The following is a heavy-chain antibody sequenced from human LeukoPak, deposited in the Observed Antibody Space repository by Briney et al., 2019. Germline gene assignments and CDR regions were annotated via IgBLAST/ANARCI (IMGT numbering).Heavy chain of an antibody. Sequence: GASVKVSCKGSEYTFTNYYMHWVRQAPGQRFEWMGMTNPDGGSTTYAQKFQDRLTMTTDTSTSTVYMELSSLRSEDTAVYYCAREVMRGSGIYYKLKWFDPWGQGTLVTVSS. D-gene: IGHD3-10*01. CDR1: EYTFTNYY. J-gene: IGHJ5*02. CDR2: TNPDGGST. V-gene: IGHV1-46*01. CDR3: AREVMRGSGIYYKLKWFDP.